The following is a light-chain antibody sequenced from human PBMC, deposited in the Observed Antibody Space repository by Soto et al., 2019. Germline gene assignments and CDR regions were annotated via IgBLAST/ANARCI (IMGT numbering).Light chain of an antibody. CDR1: QTISSW. Sequence: LESPDSLPTLSVCVGDRVTISCGASQTISSWLAWYQQKPGKAPKLLIYQASTLESGVPSRFSGSGSGTEFTLTISSLQPDNFATYYCQQYNSYSVAFGQGTKVDIK. V-gene: IGKV1-5*01. CDR2: QAS. J-gene: IGKJ1*01. CDR3: QQYNSYSVA.